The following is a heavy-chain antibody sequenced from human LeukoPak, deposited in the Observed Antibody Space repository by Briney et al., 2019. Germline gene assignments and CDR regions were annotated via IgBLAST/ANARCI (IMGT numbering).Heavy chain of an antibody. J-gene: IGHJ6*03. CDR3: ARGGLRVMVYRLYYMDV. CDR1: GYTFTSYG. Sequence: GASVKVSCKASGYTFTSYGISWVRQAPGQGLEWMGWINPNSGGTNYAQKFQGRVTMTRDTSISTAYMELTRLRPDDTAVYYCARGGLRVMVYRLYYMDVWGKGTTVTVSS. D-gene: IGHD2-8*01. V-gene: IGHV1-2*02. CDR2: INPNSGGT.